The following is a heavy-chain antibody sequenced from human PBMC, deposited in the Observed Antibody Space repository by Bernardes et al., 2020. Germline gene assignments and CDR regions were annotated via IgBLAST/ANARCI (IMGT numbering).Heavy chain of an antibody. CDR2: ISGSGGST. D-gene: IGHD3-22*01. Sequence: GGSLRLSCAASGFTFSSYAMSWVRQAPGQGLEWVSSISGSGGSTYYADSVKGRFTISRDNSKNTLYLQMNSLRAEDTAVYYCAKASGWYYYGMDVWGKGTTVTVSS. V-gene: IGHV3-23*01. CDR1: GFTFSSYA. CDR3: AKASGWYYYGMDV. J-gene: IGHJ6*04.